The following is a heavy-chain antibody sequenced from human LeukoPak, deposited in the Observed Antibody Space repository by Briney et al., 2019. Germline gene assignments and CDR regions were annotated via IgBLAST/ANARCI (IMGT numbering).Heavy chain of an antibody. D-gene: IGHD6-19*01. J-gene: IGHJ4*02. V-gene: IGHV3-23*01. CDR1: GFTVSSNY. Sequence: GGSLRLSCAASGFTVSSNYMSWVRQAPGKGLEWVSAISGSGGSTYYADSVKGRFSISRDNSKNTLYLQMNSLRAEDTAVYYCAKGRSGGWYYFDYWGQGTLVTVSS. CDR2: ISGSGGST. CDR3: AKGRSGGWYYFDY.